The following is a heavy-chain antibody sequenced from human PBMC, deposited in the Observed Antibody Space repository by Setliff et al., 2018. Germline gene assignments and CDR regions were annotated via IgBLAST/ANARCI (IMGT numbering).Heavy chain of an antibody. J-gene: IGHJ4*02. D-gene: IGHD3-22*01. CDR3: AGGLYYYDSSGYPWYFDY. V-gene: IGHV4-4*07. Sequence: SETLSLTCTVSGGSISNYYWSWIRQPAGKGLEWIGRIYTSGSTNYNPSLKSRVTIPVDTSKNQFSLKLSSVTAADTAVYYCAGGLYYYDSSGYPWYFDYWGQGTLVTVSS. CDR2: IYTSGST. CDR1: GGSISNYY.